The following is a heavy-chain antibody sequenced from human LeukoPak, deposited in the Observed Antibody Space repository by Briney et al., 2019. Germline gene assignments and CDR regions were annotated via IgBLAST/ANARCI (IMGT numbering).Heavy chain of an antibody. V-gene: IGHV1-18*01. CDR3: VRLGKGYSSGWPHAWSNLDY. J-gene: IGHJ4*02. CDR2: ISAYNGNT. CDR1: GYTFTSYG. D-gene: IGHD6-19*01. Sequence: ASVKVSCKASGYTFTSYGISWVRQAPGQGLEWMGWISAYNGNTNYAQKLQGRVTMTTDTSTSTAYMELRSPRSDDTAVYYCVRLGKGYSSGWPHAWSNLDYWGQGTLVTVSS.